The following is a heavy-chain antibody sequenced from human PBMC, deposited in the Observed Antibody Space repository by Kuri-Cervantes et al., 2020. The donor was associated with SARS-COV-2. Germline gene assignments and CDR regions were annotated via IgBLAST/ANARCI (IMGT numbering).Heavy chain of an antibody. Sequence: LTCAASGSTFSDYAMHWVRQAPGKGLEWVAFISYDGTNAYYGDSVKGRFTISRDNSKNTLYLEMNSLRAEDTALYYCAKGALCEKCVISEEPFDYWGQGTLVTVSS. CDR1: GSTFSDYA. CDR3: AKGALCEKCVISEEPFDY. J-gene: IGHJ4*02. CDR2: ISYDGTNA. V-gene: IGHV3-30*18. D-gene: IGHD1-26*01.